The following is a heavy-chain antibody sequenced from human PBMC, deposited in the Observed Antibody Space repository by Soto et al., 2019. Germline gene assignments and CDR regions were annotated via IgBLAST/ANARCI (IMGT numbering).Heavy chain of an antibody. D-gene: IGHD3-10*01. CDR2: ISSSSSYI. CDR3: AREGSGSYYNAGMDV. CDR1: GFTFSSYS. V-gene: IGHV3-21*01. J-gene: IGHJ6*02. Sequence: EVQLVESGGGLVKPGGSLRLSCAASGFTFSSYSMNWVRQAPGKGLEWVSSISSSSSYIYYADSVKGRFTISRDNAKNSLYLQMNSLRAEDTAVYYCAREGSGSYYNAGMDVWGQGTTVTVSS.